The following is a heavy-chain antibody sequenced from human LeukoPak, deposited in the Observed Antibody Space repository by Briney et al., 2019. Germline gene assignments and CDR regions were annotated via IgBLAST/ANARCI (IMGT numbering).Heavy chain of an antibody. J-gene: IGHJ4*02. CDR3: ARDRTDGDSDY. CDR1: GGSVSSGSYY. D-gene: IGHD4-17*01. CDR2: IYYSGST. V-gene: IGHV4-61*01. Sequence: SETLSLTCTVSGGSVSSGSYYWSWIRQPPGKGLEWIGYIYYSGSTNYNPSLKSRVTIPVDTSKNHFSLKLSSVTAADTAVYYCARDRTDGDSDYWGQGTLVTVSS.